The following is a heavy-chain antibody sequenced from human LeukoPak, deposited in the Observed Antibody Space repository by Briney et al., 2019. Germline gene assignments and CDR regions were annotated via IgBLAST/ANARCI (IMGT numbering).Heavy chain of an antibody. CDR3: ARSDTAMENDAFDI. Sequence: KSSETLSLTCTVSGGSISSSSYYWGWIRQPPGKGLEWIGSIYYSGSTYYNPSLKSRVTISVDTSKNQFFLKLSSVTAADTAVYYCARSDTAMENDAFDIWGQGTMVTVSS. V-gene: IGHV4-39*01. CDR2: IYYSGST. CDR1: GGSISSSSYY. J-gene: IGHJ3*02. D-gene: IGHD5-18*01.